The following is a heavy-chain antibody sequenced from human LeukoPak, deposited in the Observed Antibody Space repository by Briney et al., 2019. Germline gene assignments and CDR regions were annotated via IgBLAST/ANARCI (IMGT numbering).Heavy chain of an antibody. J-gene: IGHJ4*02. Sequence: PSETLPLTCTVSGSTLTATYYWSWLRQPPEEGLEWIATVFQLQTVRTFYNPSLESRVTMSLDTSQNQFSLNLTSVTAADTALYFCARVLNAPKVIDSWGQGTLVTVSS. D-gene: IGHD2-8*01. V-gene: IGHV4-38-2*02. CDR3: ARVLNAPKVIDS. CDR1: GSTLTATYY. CDR2: VFQLQTVRT.